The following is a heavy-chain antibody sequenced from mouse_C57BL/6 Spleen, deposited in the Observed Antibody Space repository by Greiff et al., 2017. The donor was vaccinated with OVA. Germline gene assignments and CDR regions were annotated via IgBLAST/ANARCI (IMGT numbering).Heavy chain of an antibody. D-gene: IGHD2-4*01. J-gene: IGHJ3*01. V-gene: IGHV1-7*01. CDR3: ARSEDYTWFAY. Sequence: QVQLQQSGAELAKPGASVKLSCKASGYTFTSYWMHWVKQRPGQGLEWIGYINPSSGYPTYNQKFKDKATLTADKSTSTAYMQLSSLTYEDSAVYYCARSEDYTWFAYWGQRTLVTVSA. CDR2: INPSSGYP. CDR1: GYTFTSYW.